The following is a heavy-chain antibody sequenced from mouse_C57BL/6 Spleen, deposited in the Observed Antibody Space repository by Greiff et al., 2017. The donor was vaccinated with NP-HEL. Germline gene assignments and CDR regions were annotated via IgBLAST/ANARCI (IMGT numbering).Heavy chain of an antibody. CDR1: GFSLTSYG. J-gene: IGHJ4*01. CDR2: IWSDGST. V-gene: IGHV2-6-1*01. CDR3: ARHERLGAKDY. Sequence: VQLQESGPGLVAPSQSLSITCTVSGFSLTSYGVHWVRQPPGKGLEWLVVIWSDGSTTYNSALKSILSFSKDNYKSQVFLKMNSLQTDDTAMYYCARHERLGAKDYWGQGTSVTVSS.